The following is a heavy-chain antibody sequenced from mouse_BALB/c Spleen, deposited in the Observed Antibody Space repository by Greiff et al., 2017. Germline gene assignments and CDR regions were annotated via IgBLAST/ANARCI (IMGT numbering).Heavy chain of an antibody. CDR1: GYSITSDYA. CDR2: ISYSGST. Sequence: EVKLVESGPGLVKPSQSLSLTCTVTGYSITSDYAWNWIRQFPGNKLEWMGYISYSGSTSYNPSLKSRISITRDTSKNHFFLQLNSVTTEDTATYYCARNYRYGAWFAYWGQGTLVTVSA. J-gene: IGHJ3*01. V-gene: IGHV3-2*02. D-gene: IGHD2-14*01. CDR3: ARNYRYGAWFAY.